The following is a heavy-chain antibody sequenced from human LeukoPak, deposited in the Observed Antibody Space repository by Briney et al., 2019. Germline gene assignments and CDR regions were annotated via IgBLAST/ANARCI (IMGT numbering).Heavy chain of an antibody. Sequence: SETLSLTCTVSGGSISSYYCTWIRQPAGKGLEWIGRIYTSDNTNYNPSLKSRVTMSIDTSKNQFSLKLSSVTAADTAVYYCARDDSSRAWDYWGQGTLVAVSS. CDR2: IYTSDNT. D-gene: IGHD6-6*01. CDR1: GGSISSYY. CDR3: ARDDSSRAWDY. J-gene: IGHJ4*02. V-gene: IGHV4-4*07.